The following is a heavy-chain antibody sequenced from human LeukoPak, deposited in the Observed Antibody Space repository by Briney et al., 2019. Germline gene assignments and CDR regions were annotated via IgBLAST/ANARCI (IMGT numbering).Heavy chain of an antibody. CDR3: ARGGYSGSHFDY. CDR1: GGSISSYY. Sequence: SETLSLTCTVSGGSISSYYWSWIRQPPGKGLEWIGYIYYSVSTNYNPSLKSRVTISVDTSKNQFSLKLSSVTAADTAVYYCARGGYSGSHFDYWGQGTLVTVSS. J-gene: IGHJ4*02. V-gene: IGHV4-59*01. D-gene: IGHD1-26*01. CDR2: IYYSVST.